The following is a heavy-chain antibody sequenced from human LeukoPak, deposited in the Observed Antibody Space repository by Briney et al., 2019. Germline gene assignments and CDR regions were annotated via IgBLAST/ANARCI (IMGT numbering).Heavy chain of an antibody. D-gene: IGHD6-19*01. V-gene: IGHV3-30-3*01. Sequence: PGRSLRLSCAASGFTFSSYAMHWVRQAPGKGLEWVAVISYDGSNKCYADSVKGRFTISRDNSKNTLYLQMNSLRAEDTAVYYCARDFIIGYSSGWYGSHFDYWGQGTLVTVSS. CDR3: ARDFIIGYSSGWYGSHFDY. J-gene: IGHJ4*02. CDR1: GFTFSSYA. CDR2: ISYDGSNK.